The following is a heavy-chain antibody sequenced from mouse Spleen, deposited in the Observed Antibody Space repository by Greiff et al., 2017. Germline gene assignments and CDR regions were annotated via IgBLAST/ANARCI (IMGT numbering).Heavy chain of an antibody. CDR1: GFSLTSYG. D-gene: IGHD2-4*01. CDR2: IWSGGST. Sequence: VKLMESGPGLVQPSQSLSITCTVSGFSLTSYGVHWVRQSPGKGLEWLGVIWSGGSTDYNAAFISRLSISKDNSKSQVFFKMNSLQADDTAIYYWARNFYYESVYFDYWGQGTTLTVSS. CDR3: ARNFYYESVYFDY. J-gene: IGHJ2*01. V-gene: IGHV2-2*01.